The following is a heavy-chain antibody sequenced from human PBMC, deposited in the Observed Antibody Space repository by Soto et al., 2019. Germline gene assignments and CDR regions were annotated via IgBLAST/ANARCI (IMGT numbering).Heavy chain of an antibody. J-gene: IGHJ4*02. CDR1: GFTFSTYS. CDR2: ITTSSTNI. CDR3: ARSHRGFRYGKIDY. Sequence: GGSLRLSCAASGFTFSTYSMNWGRQAPGKGLEWVSSITTSSTNIYYADSVRGRFTLSRDNSKNSLYLQMNSLRAEDTAVYYCARSHRGFRYGKIDYWGQGTLVTVFS. V-gene: IGHV3-21*01. D-gene: IGHD5-18*01.